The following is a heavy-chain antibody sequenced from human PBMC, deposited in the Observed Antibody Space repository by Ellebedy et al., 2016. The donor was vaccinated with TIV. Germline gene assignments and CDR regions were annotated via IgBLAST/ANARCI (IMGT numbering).Heavy chain of an antibody. V-gene: IGHV3-11*06. CDR3: AREIAAAGLDY. CDR2: ISSSGSFT. J-gene: IGHJ4*02. Sequence: GESLKISCAASGFTFSDNYMSWIRQAPGKGLEWVSYISSSGSFTNYADSVKGRFTISRDNANNSLYLQMNSLRAEDTAVYYCAREIAAAGLDYWGQGTLVTVSS. CDR1: GFTFSDNY. D-gene: IGHD6-13*01.